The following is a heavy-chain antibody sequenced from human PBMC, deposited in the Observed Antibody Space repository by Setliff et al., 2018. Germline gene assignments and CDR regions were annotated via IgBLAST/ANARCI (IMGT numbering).Heavy chain of an antibody. CDR3: AKRGPYCSGGTCHYYFDY. Sequence: PGGSLRLSCAASGFTFSSYSMNWVRQAPGKGLEWVSMISGNAQTTYYADSVKDRFTISRDNSKNTVYLEMNSLRAEDTAVYYCAKRGPYCSGGTCHYYFDYWGQGTLVTVSS. D-gene: IGHD2-15*01. CDR2: ISGNAQTT. V-gene: IGHV3-23*01. CDR1: GFTFSSYS. J-gene: IGHJ4*02.